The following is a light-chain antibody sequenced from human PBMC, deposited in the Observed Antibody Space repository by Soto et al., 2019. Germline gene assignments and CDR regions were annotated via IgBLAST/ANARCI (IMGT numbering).Light chain of an antibody. CDR2: GNS. V-gene: IGLV1-40*01. CDR3: LSYDSSLSVL. CDR1: SSNIGAGYD. J-gene: IGLJ2*01. Sequence: QLVPTQPPSVSGAPGQRVTISCTGSSSNIGAGYDVHWYQQLPGTAPKLLIYGNSNRPSGVPDRFSGSKSGTSASLAITGLQAEDEADYYCLSYDSSLSVLFGGGTKVTVL.